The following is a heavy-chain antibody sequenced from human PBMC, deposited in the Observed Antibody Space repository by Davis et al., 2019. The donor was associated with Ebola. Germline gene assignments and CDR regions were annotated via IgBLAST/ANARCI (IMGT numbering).Heavy chain of an antibody. V-gene: IGHV3-30*18. J-gene: IGHJ4*02. D-gene: IGHD6-19*01. Sequence: GGSLRLSCAASGFTFSSYWMSWVRQAPGKGLEWVAVISYDGSNKYYADSVKGRFTISRDNSKNTLYLQMNSLRAEDTAVYYCAKGYSSGWYGDNFDYWGQGTLVTVSS. CDR3: AKGYSSGWYGDNFDY. CDR2: ISYDGSNK. CDR1: GFTFSSYW.